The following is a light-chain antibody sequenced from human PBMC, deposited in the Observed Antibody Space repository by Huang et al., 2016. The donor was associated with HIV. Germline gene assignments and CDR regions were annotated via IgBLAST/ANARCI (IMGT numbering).Light chain of an antibody. J-gene: IGKJ2*01. V-gene: IGKV3-15*01. CDR2: GAS. CDR1: QSVSSN. Sequence: EIVMTQSPATLSVSPGERATLSCRASQSVSSNLAWYQQQPGQAPRLLIYGASTRATCIPARFSGSGSGTEFTLTISSLQSEDFAVYYCQQYNNWPCYTFGQGTKLEIK. CDR3: QQYNNWPCYT.